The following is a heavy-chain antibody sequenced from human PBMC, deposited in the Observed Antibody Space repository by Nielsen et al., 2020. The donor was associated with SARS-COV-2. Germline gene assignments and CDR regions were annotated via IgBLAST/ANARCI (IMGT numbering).Heavy chain of an antibody. CDR3: ARMGKYNWKDIHYYMDV. Sequence: WVRQAPGQGLEWMGWISAYNGNTNYAQKLQGRVTMTTDTSTSTAYMELSSLRSEDTAVYYCARMGKYNWKDIHYYMDVWGKGTTVTVSS. J-gene: IGHJ6*03. D-gene: IGHD1-20*01. CDR2: ISAYNGNT. V-gene: IGHV1-18*01.